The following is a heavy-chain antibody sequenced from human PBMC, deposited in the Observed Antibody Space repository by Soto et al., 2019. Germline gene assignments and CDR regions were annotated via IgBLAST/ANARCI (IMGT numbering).Heavy chain of an antibody. V-gene: IGHV3-9*01. CDR3: AKDMEGGGNYFDY. J-gene: IGHJ4*02. Sequence: HPGGSLRLSCAASGFTCDDYAMHWVRQAPGKGLEWVSSISWNSGSIGYADSVKGRFTISRDNAKNSLYLQMNSLRPEDTALYYSAKDMEGGGNYFDYWGQGNLVTVSS. CDR2: ISWNSGSI. CDR1: GFTCDDYA. D-gene: IGHD3-16*01.